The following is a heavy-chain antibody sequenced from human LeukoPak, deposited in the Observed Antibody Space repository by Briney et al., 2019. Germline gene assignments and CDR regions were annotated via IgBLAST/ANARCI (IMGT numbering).Heavy chain of an antibody. J-gene: IGHJ4*02. CDR2: ISWNSGSI. Sequence: PGRSLRLSCAAPGFTFDDYAMHWVRQAPGKGLEWVSGISWNSGSIGYADSVKGRFTISRDNAKNTLYLQMHSLRAEDTAVYYCARGRGYSYGAFDYWGQGTLVTVSS. V-gene: IGHV3-9*01. CDR3: ARGRGYSYGAFDY. D-gene: IGHD5-18*01. CDR1: GFTFDDYA.